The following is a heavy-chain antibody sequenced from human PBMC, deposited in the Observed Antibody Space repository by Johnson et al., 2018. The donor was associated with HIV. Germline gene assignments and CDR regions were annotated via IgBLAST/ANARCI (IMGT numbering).Heavy chain of an antibody. CDR2: ISYDGNNK. J-gene: IGHJ3*02. CDR3: ARPDSGRYRDAFDI. CDR1: GFTFSSYG. V-gene: IGHV3-30*03. D-gene: IGHD1-26*01. Sequence: VQLVESGGGVVQPGRSLSLSCAASGFTFSSYGMHWVRQAPGKGLEWVAVISYDGNNKYYADSVQGRVTISRDNSKNTRYLQLNSLRTEDTAVYYCARPDSGRYRDAFDIWGQGTMVTVSS.